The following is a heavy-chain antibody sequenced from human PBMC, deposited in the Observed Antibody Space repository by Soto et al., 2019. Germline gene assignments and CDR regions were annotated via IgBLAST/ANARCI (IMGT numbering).Heavy chain of an antibody. J-gene: IGHJ4*02. D-gene: IGHD5-18*01. CDR1: GFTFSSYW. V-gene: IGHV3-7*01. CDR2: IKQDGSEK. CDR3: ARDGGYSYGFPLKLFDY. Sequence: GGSLRLSCAASGFTFSSYWMSWVRQAPGKGLEWVANIKQDGSEKYYVDSVKGRFTISRDNAKNSLYLQMNSLSAEDTAVYYCARDGGYSYGFPLKLFDYWGQGTLVTVSS.